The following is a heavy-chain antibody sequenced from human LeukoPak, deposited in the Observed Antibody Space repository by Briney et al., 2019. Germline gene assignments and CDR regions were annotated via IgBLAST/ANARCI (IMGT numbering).Heavy chain of an antibody. CDR1: GGSISSYY. V-gene: IGHV4-59*01. Sequence: SETLSLTCTVSGGSISSYYWSWIRQPPGKGLEWIGYIYDSRNTDYNPSLKSQVTISIDTSKNQFSLRLTSVTAADTAVYYCASLRESSSWYYFDYWGQGTLVTVSS. CDR3: ASLRESSSWYYFDY. J-gene: IGHJ4*02. CDR2: IYDSRNT. D-gene: IGHD6-13*01.